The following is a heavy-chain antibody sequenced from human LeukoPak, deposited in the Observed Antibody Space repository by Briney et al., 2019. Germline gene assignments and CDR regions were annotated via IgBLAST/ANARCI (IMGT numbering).Heavy chain of an antibody. CDR3: AKDRALHGYTFWYFDY. V-gene: IGHV3-23*01. CDR1: GFTFSSYA. CDR2: ISGRGANT. Sequence: GGSLRLSCAASGFTFSSYAMSWVRQAPGKGLEWVSAISGRGANTYYPDSVKGRFTISRVNSKNTLYLQINTLRAEVPAVYYCAKDRALHGYTFWYFDYWGQGTLVTVSS. J-gene: IGHJ4*02. D-gene: IGHD5-24*01.